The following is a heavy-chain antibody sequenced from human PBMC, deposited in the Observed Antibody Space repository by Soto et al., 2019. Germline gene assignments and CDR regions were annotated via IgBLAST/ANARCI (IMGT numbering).Heavy chain of an antibody. V-gene: IGHV3-9*01. J-gene: IGHJ3*01. CDR1: GFTFEDYV. Sequence: EVQLVESGGGLVQPGRSLRLSCSASGFTFEDYVMHWVRQAPGKGLEWVSRISWDSGSVAYADSVKGRFTISRDNAKNSLYLQMTSLRPDDTAVYYCTKDFTIFSVVGAFDVWGQGTRVTVSS. CDR3: TKDFTIFSVVGAFDV. D-gene: IGHD3-3*01. CDR2: ISWDSGSV.